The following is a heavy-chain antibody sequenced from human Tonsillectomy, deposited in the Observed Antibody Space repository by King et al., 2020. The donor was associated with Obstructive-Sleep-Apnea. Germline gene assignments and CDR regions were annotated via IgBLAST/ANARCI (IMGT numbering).Heavy chain of an antibody. J-gene: IGHJ6*02. V-gene: IGHV4-4*02. Sequence: VQLQESGPGLVKPSGPLSLTCAVSGGSISSSNWWSWVRQPPGKGLEWIGEIYHSGSTNYNPSLKSRVTISVDKSKNQFSLRLSSVTAADTALYYCARDSRVAAAGTGYGMDVWGQGTTVTVSS. CDR3: ARDSRVAAAGTGYGMDV. CDR2: IYHSGST. D-gene: IGHD6-13*01. CDR1: GGSISSSNW.